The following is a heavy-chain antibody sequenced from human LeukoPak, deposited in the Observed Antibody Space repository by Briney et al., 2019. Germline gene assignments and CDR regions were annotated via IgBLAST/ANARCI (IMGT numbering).Heavy chain of an antibody. CDR2: ISGSGGST. V-gene: IGHV3-23*01. CDR3: AKVVGATGSNFDY. CDR1: GFTFSSYA. D-gene: IGHD1-26*01. J-gene: IGHJ4*02. Sequence: GGSLRLSCAASGFTFSSYAMSWVRQAPGKGLEWVSAISGSGGSTYYADYVKGRFTISRDNSKNTLYLQMNSLRAEDAAVYYCAKVVGATGSNFDYWGQGTLVTVSS.